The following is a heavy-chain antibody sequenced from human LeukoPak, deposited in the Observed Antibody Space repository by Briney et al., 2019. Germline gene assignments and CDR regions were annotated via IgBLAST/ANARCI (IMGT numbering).Heavy chain of an antibody. J-gene: IGHJ4*02. CDR1: GFTFSGSA. Sequence: PGGSLRLSCAASGFTFSGSAMHWVREASGKGLEGVGRIRSKAYNYATVYAASVKGRFTISRDDSKNTAYLQMNSLKTEDTAVYYCTSIVTDTGGNFGFDYWGQGTLVTVSS. CDR3: TSIVTDTGGNFGFDY. CDR2: IRSKAYNYAT. D-gene: IGHD4-23*01. V-gene: IGHV3-73*01.